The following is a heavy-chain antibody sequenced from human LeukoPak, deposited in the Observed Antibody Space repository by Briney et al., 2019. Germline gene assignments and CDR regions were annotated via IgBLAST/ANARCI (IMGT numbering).Heavy chain of an antibody. V-gene: IGHV4-34*01. D-gene: IGHD6-13*01. Sequence: SETLSLTCAVYGGSFSGYYWSWIRQPPGKGLEWIGEINHSGSTNYNPSLKSRVTISVDTSKNQFSLKLSSVTAADTAVYYCARVTPKYSSSWYWNWFDPWGQGTLVTVSS. CDR1: GGSFSGYY. CDR2: INHSGST. CDR3: ARVTPKYSSSWYWNWFDP. J-gene: IGHJ5*02.